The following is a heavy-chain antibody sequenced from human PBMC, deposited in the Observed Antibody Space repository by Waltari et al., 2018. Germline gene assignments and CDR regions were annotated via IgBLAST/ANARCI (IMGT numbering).Heavy chain of an antibody. D-gene: IGHD2-2*01. CDR3: ARGPVRDY. Sequence: QLQLQESGPGLVKPSETLSLTCTVFSGGSMSSNIYYWGWNRQPPGKGLEWIGSIYYRGNTYYNPSLNSRVTVSLDTSKNQFSLKLSSVTAADTAVYYCARGPVRDYWGQGTLVTVSS. V-gene: IGHV4-39*07. CDR1: GGSMSSNIYY. CDR2: IYYRGNT. J-gene: IGHJ4*02.